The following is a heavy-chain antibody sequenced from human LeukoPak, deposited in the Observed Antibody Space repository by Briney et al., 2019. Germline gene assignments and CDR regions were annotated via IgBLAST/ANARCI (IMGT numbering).Heavy chain of an antibody. CDR1: GGSISNYY. Sequence: SETLSLTCIVSGGSISNYYWSWIRQPPGKGLEWIGEINHSGSTNYNPSLKSRVTISVDTSKNQFSLKLSSVTAADTAVYYCASLTTADAFDIWGQGTMVTVSS. CDR2: INHSGST. V-gene: IGHV4-34*01. CDR3: ASLTTADAFDI. D-gene: IGHD3-22*01. J-gene: IGHJ3*02.